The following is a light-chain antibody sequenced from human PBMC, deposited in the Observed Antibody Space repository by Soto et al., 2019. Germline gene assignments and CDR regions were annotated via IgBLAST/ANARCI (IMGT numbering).Light chain of an antibody. CDR3: QSYDSSLSGVV. CDR2: GNS. CDR1: SSNIGAGYD. Sequence: QLVLTQPPSVSGAPGQRVTISCTGSSSNIGAGYDVPWYQQLPGTAPKLLIYGNSNRPSGVPDRFSGSKSGTSASLAITGLQAEDEADYYCQSYDSSLSGVVFGGGTKLTVL. J-gene: IGLJ2*01. V-gene: IGLV1-40*01.